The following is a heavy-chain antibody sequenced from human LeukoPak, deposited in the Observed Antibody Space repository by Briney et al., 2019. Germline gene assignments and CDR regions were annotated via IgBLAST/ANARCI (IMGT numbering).Heavy chain of an antibody. Sequence: AGGSLRLSCAASGFTFSSYAMHWVRQALGKGLEWVAVISYDGSNKYYADSVKGRFTISRDNSKNTLYLQMNSLRAEDTAVYYCARDPLIAARTCLDYWGQGTLVTVSS. D-gene: IGHD6-6*01. CDR2: ISYDGSNK. J-gene: IGHJ4*02. V-gene: IGHV3-30-3*01. CDR1: GFTFSSYA. CDR3: ARDPLIAARTCLDY.